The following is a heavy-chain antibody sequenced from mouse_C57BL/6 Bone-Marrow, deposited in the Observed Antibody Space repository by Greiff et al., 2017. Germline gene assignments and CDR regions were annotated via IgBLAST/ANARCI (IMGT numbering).Heavy chain of an antibody. CDR1: GYTFTDYY. V-gene: IGHV1-19*01. CDR2: INPYNGGT. J-gene: IGHJ1*03. Sequence: EVQLQQSGPVLVKPGASVKMSCKASGYTFTDYYMNWVKQSHGKSLEWIGVINPYNGGTSYNQKFKGKATLTVDKSSSTAYMELNSLTSEDSAVYYCARKEGYFDVWGTGTTVTVSS. CDR3: ARKEGYFDV.